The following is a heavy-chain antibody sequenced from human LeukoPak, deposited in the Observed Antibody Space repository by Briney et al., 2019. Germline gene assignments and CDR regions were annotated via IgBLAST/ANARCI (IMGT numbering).Heavy chain of an antibody. CDR2: INPNSGGT. V-gene: IGHV1-2*02. D-gene: IGHD1-26*01. Sequence: ASVKVSFEAPGYTFTGYYMHWVRQAPGQGLEWMGWINPNSGGTNYAQKFQGRVTMTRDTSISTAYMELSRLRSDDTAVYYCARSVVGATWVDYWGQGTLVTVSS. J-gene: IGHJ4*02. CDR3: ARSVVGATWVDY. CDR1: GYTFTGYY.